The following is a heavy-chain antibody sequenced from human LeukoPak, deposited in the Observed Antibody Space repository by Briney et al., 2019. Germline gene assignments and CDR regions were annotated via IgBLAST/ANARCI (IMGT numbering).Heavy chain of an antibody. V-gene: IGHV3-48*03. Sequence: PGGSLRLSCVASGFTFSSYEMNWVRQVPGKALEWVSYIDFGGRIINYADHVKGRFTISRDNAKNSAYLQMNSLRAEDTAVYYCARGIGLERRYFQFDYWGQGILVTVSS. CDR3: ARGIGLERRYFQFDY. CDR2: IDFGGRII. D-gene: IGHD1-1*01. CDR1: GFTFSSYE. J-gene: IGHJ4*02.